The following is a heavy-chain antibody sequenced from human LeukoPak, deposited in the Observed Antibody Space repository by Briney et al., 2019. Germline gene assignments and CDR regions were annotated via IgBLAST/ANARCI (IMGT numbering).Heavy chain of an antibody. Sequence: ASVKVSCKASGYTFTSYGISWVGQAPGQGLEWMGWISAYNGNTNYAQKFQGRVAMTEDTSTDTAYMELSSLRSEDTAVYYCATAHYDSSGYYYFSYFDYWGQGTLVTVSS. J-gene: IGHJ4*02. D-gene: IGHD3-22*01. CDR2: ISAYNGNT. V-gene: IGHV1-18*01. CDR3: ATAHYDSSGYYYFSYFDY. CDR1: GYTFTSYG.